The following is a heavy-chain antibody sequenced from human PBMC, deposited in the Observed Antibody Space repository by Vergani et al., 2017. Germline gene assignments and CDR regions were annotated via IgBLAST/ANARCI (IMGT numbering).Heavy chain of an antibody. V-gene: IGHV3-30*04. D-gene: IGHD1-26*01. Sequence: QVQLVESGGGVVQSGRSLRLSCAASRFTFSNYAMHWVRQAPGKGLEWVAVISYDGRNKYYAASVKGRFTISRDNSKNTLYLQMNSLRAEDTAVYYCARDLQGATDAFDIWGQGTMVTVSS. J-gene: IGHJ3*02. CDR2: ISYDGRNK. CDR1: RFTFSNYA. CDR3: ARDLQGATDAFDI.